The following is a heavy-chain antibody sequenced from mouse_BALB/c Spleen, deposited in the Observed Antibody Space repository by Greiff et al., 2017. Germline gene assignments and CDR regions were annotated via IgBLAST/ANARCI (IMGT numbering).Heavy chain of an antibody. CDR2: ISDGGSYT. V-gene: IGHV5-4*02. CDR1: GFTFSDYY. CDR3: ARRPSDSWFAY. D-gene: IGHD2-13*01. Sequence: EVNVVESGGGLVKPGGSLKLSCAASGFTFSDYYMYWVRQTPEKRLEWVATISDGGSYTYYTDSVKGRFTISRDNAKNNLYLQMSSLKSEDTAMYYCARRPSDSWFAYWGQGTLVTVSA. J-gene: IGHJ3*01.